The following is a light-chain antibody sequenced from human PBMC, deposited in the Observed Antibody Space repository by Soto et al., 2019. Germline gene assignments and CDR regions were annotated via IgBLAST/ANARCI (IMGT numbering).Light chain of an antibody. J-gene: IGLJ1*01. CDR2: EVR. V-gene: IGLV2-14*01. CDR3: SSYTSSSTLV. Sequence: QSVLTQPASVSGSPGQSITISCTGTSSDVGGYKYVSWSQQHPGKAPKLMIYEVRNRPSGVSNRFSGPKSGNTASLTISELQAEDEADYYCSSYTSSSTLVFGTGTKLTVL. CDR1: SSDVGGYKY.